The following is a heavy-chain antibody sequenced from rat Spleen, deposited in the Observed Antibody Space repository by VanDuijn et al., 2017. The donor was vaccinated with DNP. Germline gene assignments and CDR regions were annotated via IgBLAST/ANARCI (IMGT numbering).Heavy chain of an antibody. CDR1: GVTFSDYS. D-gene: IGHD1-2*01. CDR3: TTHGSIATISTGAMDV. V-gene: IGHV5S10*01. J-gene: IGHJ4*01. CDR2: IVYDGSSS. Sequence: EVQLVESGGGLVQPGRSLKLSCAASGVTFSDYSMAWVRQAPKKGLEWVATIVYDGSSSYYGDSVTGRFTISRDNAKSTLYLQMDSLRSEDTATYYCTTHGSIATISTGAMDVWGQGTSVTVSS.